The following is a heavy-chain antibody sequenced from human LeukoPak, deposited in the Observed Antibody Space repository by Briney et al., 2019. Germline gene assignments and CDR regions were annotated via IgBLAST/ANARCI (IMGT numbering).Heavy chain of an antibody. D-gene: IGHD3-10*01. Sequence: PSETVSLTCTVSGGSVSGDNYYWTWVRQPPGTGLEWIGYIYYSGSTNYNPSLKSRVTISIDTYKNQFSLKLSSVTAADTAVYFCAREMYYSGSGSPNAFDIWGQGTMVTVSS. CDR1: GGSVSGDNYY. CDR3: AREMYYSGSGSPNAFDI. J-gene: IGHJ3*02. V-gene: IGHV4-61*01. CDR2: IYYSGST.